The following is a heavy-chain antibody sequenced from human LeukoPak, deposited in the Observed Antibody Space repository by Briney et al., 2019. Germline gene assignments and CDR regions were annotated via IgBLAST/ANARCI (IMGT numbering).Heavy chain of an antibody. J-gene: IGHJ3*02. Sequence: ASVKVSCKASGYTFTGYYMHWVRQAPGQGLEWMGWINPNSGGTNYAQKFQGRVTMTRDTSISTAYMELSRLRSDDTAVYYCATYSSGYYYVAFDIWGQGIMVTVSS. V-gene: IGHV1-2*02. CDR2: INPNSGGT. CDR1: GYTFTGYY. D-gene: IGHD3-22*01. CDR3: ATYSSGYYYVAFDI.